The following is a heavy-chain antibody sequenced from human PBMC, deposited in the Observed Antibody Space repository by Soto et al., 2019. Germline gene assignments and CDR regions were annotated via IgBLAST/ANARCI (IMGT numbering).Heavy chain of an antibody. Sequence: SETLSLTCTFSGGSISSYYWSWIRQPPGKGLEWIGYIYYSGSTNYNPSLKSRVTISVDTSKNQFSLKLSSVTAADTAVYYCARGVGNSWYPTGFDYWGQGTLVTVSS. V-gene: IGHV4-59*01. CDR1: GGSISSYY. CDR3: ARGVGNSWYPTGFDY. J-gene: IGHJ4*02. CDR2: IYYSGST. D-gene: IGHD6-13*01.